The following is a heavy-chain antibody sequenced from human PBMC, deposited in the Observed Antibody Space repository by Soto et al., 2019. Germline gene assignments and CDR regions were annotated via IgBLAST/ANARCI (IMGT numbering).Heavy chain of an antibody. J-gene: IGHJ2*01. CDR3: AKEHGELNDYGDYVIWYFDL. D-gene: IGHD4-17*01. CDR2: ISGSGGST. Sequence: GGSLRLSCAATGFMVSSSYMSWVRQAPGKGLEWVSAISGSGGSTYYADSVKGRFTISRDNSKNTLYLQMNSLRAEDTAVYYCAKEHGELNDYGDYVIWYFDLWGRGTLVTVSS. CDR1: GFMVSSSY. V-gene: IGHV3-23*01.